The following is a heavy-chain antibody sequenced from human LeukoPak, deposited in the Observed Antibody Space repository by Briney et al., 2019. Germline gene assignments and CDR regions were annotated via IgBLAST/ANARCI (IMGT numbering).Heavy chain of an antibody. Sequence: PGGSLRLSCAASGFTFNDYAMHWVRQAPGKGLEWVSGVSWNSGSIGYADSVKGRFTISRDNAKNSLYLQMNSLRAEDTALYYCAKDHPFYDSSGYYDYWGQGTLVTVSS. CDR2: VSWNSGSI. CDR1: GFTFNDYA. V-gene: IGHV3-9*01. D-gene: IGHD3-22*01. CDR3: AKDHPFYDSSGYYDY. J-gene: IGHJ4*02.